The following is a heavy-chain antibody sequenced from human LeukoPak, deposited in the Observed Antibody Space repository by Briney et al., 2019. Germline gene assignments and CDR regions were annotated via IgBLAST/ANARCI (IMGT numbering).Heavy chain of an antibody. CDR1: GFTFSSYA. Sequence: PGGSLRLSCAASGFTFSSYAMSWVRQAPGKGLEWVSAISGSGGSTYYADSVKGRFAISRDNSKNTLYLQMNSLRAEDTAVYYCAKVPAATVTTYAYYYYGMDVWGQGTTVTVSS. D-gene: IGHD4-17*01. CDR3: AKVPAATVTTYAYYYYGMDV. CDR2: ISGSGGST. J-gene: IGHJ6*02. V-gene: IGHV3-23*01.